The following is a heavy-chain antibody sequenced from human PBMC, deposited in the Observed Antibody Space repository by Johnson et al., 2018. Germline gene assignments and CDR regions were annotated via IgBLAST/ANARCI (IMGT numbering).Heavy chain of an antibody. D-gene: IGHD2-15*01. J-gene: IGHJ3*02. Sequence: QVQLVESGGGLVKPGGSLRLSCAASGFTFSDYYMSWIRQAPGMGLDWVSYISGSGNTLYYAAYVKGRFPISRDNAKNSLYLQMNSLRAEDTAVYDCAGDEGDIVVVVAASPRVASAFDIWGQGTMVTVSS. CDR1: GFTFSDYY. V-gene: IGHV3-11*01. CDR2: ISGSGNTL. CDR3: AGDEGDIVVVVAASPRVASAFDI.